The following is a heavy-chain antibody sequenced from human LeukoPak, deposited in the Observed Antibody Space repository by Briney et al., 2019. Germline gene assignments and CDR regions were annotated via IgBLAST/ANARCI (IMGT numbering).Heavy chain of an antibody. J-gene: IGHJ4*02. V-gene: IGHV4-59*01. CDR1: GASISSYY. D-gene: IGHD3-22*01. Sequence: IPSETLSLICTVSGASISSYYWSWIRQPPGKGLEWIGDIYYSGSIKYNPSLKSRVTMSVDTSKNQFSLKLSSVTAADTAIYYCARENPSGYYNRPIDYWGQETLVTVSS. CDR3: ARENPSGYYNRPIDY. CDR2: IYYSGSI.